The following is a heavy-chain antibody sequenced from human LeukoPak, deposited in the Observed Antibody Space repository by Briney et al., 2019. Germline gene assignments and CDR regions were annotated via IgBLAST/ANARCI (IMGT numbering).Heavy chain of an antibody. CDR2: FSGSGGTT. J-gene: IGHJ6*03. CDR3: ANRNRCTSPSCLGYYYFYMDV. CDR1: GFTFSSYA. V-gene: IGHV3-23*01. D-gene: IGHD2-2*01. Sequence: GGSLILSCAASGFTFSSYAMNWVRQAPGRGLEWVSGFSGSGGTTYYAESVKGRFTISRDNSMNTLYLQMNSLRAEDTAVYYCANRNRCTSPSCLGYYYFYMDVWGKGTTVTVSS.